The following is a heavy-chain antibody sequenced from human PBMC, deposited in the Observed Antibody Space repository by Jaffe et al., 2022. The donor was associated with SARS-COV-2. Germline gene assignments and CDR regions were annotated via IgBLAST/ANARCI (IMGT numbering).Heavy chain of an antibody. CDR3: ARAEWELLFPRN. Sequence: QVQLVESGGGVVQPGRSLRLSCAASGFTFSSYAMHWVRQAPGKGLEWVAVISYDGSNKYYADSVKGRFTISRDNSKNTLYLQMNSLRAEDTAVYYCARAEWELLFPRNWGQGTLVTVSS. V-gene: IGHV3-30-3*01. CDR1: GFTFSSYA. CDR2: ISYDGSNK. D-gene: IGHD1-26*01. J-gene: IGHJ4*02.